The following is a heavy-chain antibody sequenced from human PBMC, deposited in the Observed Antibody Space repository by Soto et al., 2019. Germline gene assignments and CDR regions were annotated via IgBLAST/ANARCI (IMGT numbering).Heavy chain of an antibody. CDR1: GYTFSSSG. CDR2: ISTYNGNS. V-gene: IGHV1-18*01. D-gene: IGHD6-6*01. J-gene: IGHJ5*02. CDR3: ARKYSGSSWFDP. Sequence: QVQLVQSGAEVRKPGASVKVSCEASGYTFSSSGITWVRQAPGQGPEWMGWISTYNGNSNYAQKLLGRVTMTTDTSTRTAYMELRSLKSDDTAVYYCARKYSGSSWFDPWGQGTLVTVSS.